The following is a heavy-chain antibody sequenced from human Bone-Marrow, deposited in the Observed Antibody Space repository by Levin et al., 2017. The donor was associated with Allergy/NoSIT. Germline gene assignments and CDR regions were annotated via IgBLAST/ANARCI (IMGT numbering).Heavy chain of an antibody. CDR2: MSLDGSKE. V-gene: IGHV3-30*04. CDR3: AKEVDSSAYYHGQRDV. CDR1: GFYFGSYP. J-gene: IGHJ4*02. Sequence: GGSLRLSCAASGFYFGSYPMHWVRQTPGKGLEWLAVMSLDGSKEFYADFIKGRFPISRDNPKTTLYLQLNSLRVEDSAVYYCAKEVDSSAYYHGQRDVWGQGSLVAVSS. D-gene: IGHD3-22*01.